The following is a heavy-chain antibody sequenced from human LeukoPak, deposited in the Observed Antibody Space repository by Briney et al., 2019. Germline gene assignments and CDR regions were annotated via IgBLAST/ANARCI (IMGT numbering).Heavy chain of an antibody. Sequence: SVKVSCKASGGTFSSYAISWVRQAPGQGLEWMGRIIPILGIANYAQKFQGRVTITADKSTSTAYMELSSLRSEDTAVYYCAAAYYYDSSGVGYFDYWGQGTLVTVSS. CDR3: AAAYYYDSSGVGYFDY. CDR1: GGTFSSYA. V-gene: IGHV1-69*04. CDR2: IIPILGIA. J-gene: IGHJ4*02. D-gene: IGHD3-22*01.